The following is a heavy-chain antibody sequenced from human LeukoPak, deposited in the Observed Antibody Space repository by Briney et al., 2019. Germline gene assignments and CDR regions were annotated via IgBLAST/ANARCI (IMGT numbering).Heavy chain of an antibody. J-gene: IGHJ6*02. D-gene: IGHD4-23*01. Sequence: SETLSLTCTVSGGPISTYFWTWIRQPPGKGLEYIGYVYYSGSTNYNPSLKSRVTISVDPSKDQFSLKLSSVTAADSAVYYCARVRGNGYHHGMDVWGQGTAVTVSS. CDR2: VYYSGST. V-gene: IGHV4-59*01. CDR3: ARVRGNGYHHGMDV. CDR1: GGPISTYF.